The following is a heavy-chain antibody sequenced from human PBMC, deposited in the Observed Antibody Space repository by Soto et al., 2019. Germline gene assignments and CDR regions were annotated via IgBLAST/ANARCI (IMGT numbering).Heavy chain of an antibody. V-gene: IGHV1-18*01. CDR3: ARGNIVLMEYAMLAAPEIDY. CDR2: ISAYNGNT. Sequence: ASVKVSCKASGYTFISYGISWVRQAPGQGLEWMGWISAYNGNTNYAQKLQGRVTMTTDTSTSTAYMELRSLRSEDTAVYYCARGNIVLMEYAMLAAPEIDYRGQGTLVTV. J-gene: IGHJ4*02. D-gene: IGHD2-8*01. CDR1: GYTFISYG.